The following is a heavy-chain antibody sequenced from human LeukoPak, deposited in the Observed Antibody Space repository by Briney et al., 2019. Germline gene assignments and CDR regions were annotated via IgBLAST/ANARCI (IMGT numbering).Heavy chain of an antibody. CDR1: GYTFTGYY. J-gene: IGHJ4*02. D-gene: IGHD1-26*01. CDR3: ARALVGATINSDY. CDR2: INPNSGGT. V-gene: IGHV1-2*02. Sequence: GASVKVSCKASGYTFTGYYMHWVRQAPGQGLEWMGWINPNSGGTNYAQKFQGRVTMTRDTSISTAYMELSRLRSDDTAVYYCARALVGATINSDYWGQGTLVTVSS.